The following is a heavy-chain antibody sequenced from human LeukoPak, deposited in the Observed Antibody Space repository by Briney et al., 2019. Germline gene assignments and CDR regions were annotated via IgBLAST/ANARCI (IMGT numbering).Heavy chain of an antibody. CDR2: IYHSGST. J-gene: IGHJ4*02. D-gene: IGHD5-18*01. CDR3: ARGDSYGPFDY. CDR1: GGSISSGGYS. V-gene: IGHV4-30-2*01. Sequence: SETLSLTCAVSGGSISSGGYSWSWLRQPPGKGLEWIGYIYHSGSTYYNPSLKSRVTISVDRSKNQFSLKLSSVTAADTAVYYCARGDSYGPFDYWGQGTLVTVSS.